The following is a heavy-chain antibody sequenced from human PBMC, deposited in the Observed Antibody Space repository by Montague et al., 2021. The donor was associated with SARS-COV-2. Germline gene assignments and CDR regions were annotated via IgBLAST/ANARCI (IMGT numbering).Heavy chain of an antibody. Sequence: SLRLSCAASGFTLSGYWMHLFRQAPGKGLVWVSRINSDGSNTNYPDSVKGRFTISRDNAKNTLYLQMISLRAEDTAVYYCARYYVSGNYGFDLWGQGTMVTASS. V-gene: IGHV3-74*01. D-gene: IGHD3-10*01. J-gene: IGHJ3*01. CDR3: ARYYVSGNYGFDL. CDR2: INSDGSNT. CDR1: GFTLSGYW.